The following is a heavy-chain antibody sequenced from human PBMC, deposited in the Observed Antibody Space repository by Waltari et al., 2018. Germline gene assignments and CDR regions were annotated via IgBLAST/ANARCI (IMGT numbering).Heavy chain of an antibody. D-gene: IGHD2-21*02. CDR2: ISGTGGST. V-gene: IGHV3-23*01. CDR1: GXTFSRYX. CDR3: AKDLTALXGDYFEY. J-gene: IGHJ4*02. Sequence: EVQLLESXGGLVQAGGSLRLSCXASGXTFSRYXMXWVRQAPGKGLEWVSGISGTGGSTXYADSVKGRFTIXRDXSKXTXYXQMNSLRAXXTAVXYCAKDLTALXGDYFEYXGQGTLVPVXS.